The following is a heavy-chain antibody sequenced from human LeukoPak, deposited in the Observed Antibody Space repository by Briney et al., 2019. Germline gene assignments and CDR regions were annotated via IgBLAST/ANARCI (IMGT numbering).Heavy chain of an antibody. CDR3: ARGPGGWYPGNY. CDR1: GCTFSSYA. Sequence: ASVKVSCKASGCTFSSYAISWVRQAPGQGLEWMGWVNPNSGGTYYAQTFQGRVTMTRDTSINTASMELSRLRSDDTAVYFCARGPGGWYPGNYWGQGTLVTASS. CDR2: VNPNSGGT. D-gene: IGHD6-19*01. J-gene: IGHJ4*02. V-gene: IGHV1-2*02.